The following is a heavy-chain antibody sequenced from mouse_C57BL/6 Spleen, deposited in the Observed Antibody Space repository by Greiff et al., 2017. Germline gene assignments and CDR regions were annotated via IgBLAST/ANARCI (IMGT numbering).Heavy chain of an antibody. Sequence: QVQLQQPGSELVKPGASVKLSCKASGYTFTCYWLHWVKQRPGQGLEWIGNINPSKGGTIYNEKFKSKATRTVAKSSSTAYMQLSSLTSEDSSVYYCAPLRSLYAMDYWGQGTSVTVSS. CDR3: APLRSLYAMDY. D-gene: IGHD6-2*01. CDR2: INPSKGGT. V-gene: IGHV1-53*01. J-gene: IGHJ4*01. CDR1: GYTFTCYW.